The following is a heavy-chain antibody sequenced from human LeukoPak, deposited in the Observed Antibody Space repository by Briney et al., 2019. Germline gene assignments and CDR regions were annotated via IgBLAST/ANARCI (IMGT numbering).Heavy chain of an antibody. V-gene: IGHV3-43D*03. CDR1: GFTFDDYA. J-gene: IGHJ3*02. CDR3: AKPKYGDYGTYAFDI. Sequence: GGSLRLSCAASGFTFDDYAMHWVRQAPGKGLEWVSLISWDGGSTYYADSVKGRFTISRDNSKNSLYLQMNSLRAEDTALYYCAKPKYGDYGTYAFDIWGQGTMVTVSS. D-gene: IGHD4-17*01. CDR2: ISWDGGST.